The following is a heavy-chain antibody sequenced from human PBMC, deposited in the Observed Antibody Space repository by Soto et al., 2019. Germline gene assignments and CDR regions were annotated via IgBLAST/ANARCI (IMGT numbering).Heavy chain of an antibody. V-gene: IGHV1-69*06. CDR2: IIPIFGTT. CDR1: GGTFSSYA. Sequence: SVKVSCKASGGTFSSYAINWVRQAPGQGLEWMGGIIPIFGTTNYAQIFQGRVTITADKSTSTAYMELSSLRSEDTAVYYCARGSPGARASFDYWGQGTLVTVSS. J-gene: IGHJ4*02. CDR3: ARGSPGARASFDY.